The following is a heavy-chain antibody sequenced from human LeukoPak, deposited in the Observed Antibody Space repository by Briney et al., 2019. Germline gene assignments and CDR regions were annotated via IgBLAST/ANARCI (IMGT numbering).Heavy chain of an antibody. Sequence: GGSLRLSCEASGFTFSTYPMHWVRQAPDKGLEWVAMISYHGSNEYYADSVKGRFTISRDNSKNTLYLQMNSLRAEDTAVYYCARGHYDILTGEWYDHYYMDVWGKGTTVTVSS. CDR2: ISYHGSNE. CDR1: GFTFSTYP. CDR3: ARGHYDILTGEWYDHYYMDV. J-gene: IGHJ6*03. V-gene: IGHV3-30*14. D-gene: IGHD3-9*01.